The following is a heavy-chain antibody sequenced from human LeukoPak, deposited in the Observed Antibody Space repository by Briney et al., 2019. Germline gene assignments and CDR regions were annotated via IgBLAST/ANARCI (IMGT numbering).Heavy chain of an antibody. D-gene: IGHD3-22*01. CDR3: AKDLHAYYYDSSGPPPFDP. J-gene: IGHJ5*02. Sequence: GGSLRLSCAASGFTFSSYWMHWVRQVPGKGLVWVSRINSDGSSTSYADSVKGRFTISRDNSKNTLYLQMNSLRAEDTAVYYCAKDLHAYYYDSSGPPPFDPWGQGTLVTVSS. CDR2: INSDGSST. V-gene: IGHV3-74*01. CDR1: GFTFSSYW.